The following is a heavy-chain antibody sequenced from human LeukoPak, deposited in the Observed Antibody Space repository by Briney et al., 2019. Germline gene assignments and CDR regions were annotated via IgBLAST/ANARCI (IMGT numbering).Heavy chain of an antibody. V-gene: IGHV3-23*01. CDR1: GFTFSSYA. CDR2: ISGSGGST. D-gene: IGHD5-18*01. Sequence: PGGSLRLSCAASGFTFSSYAMSWVRQAPGKGLEWVSAISGSGGSTYYADSVKGRFTISRDNSKNTLYLQMNSLRAEDTAVYYCAKRSRQLWSLAYFDYWGQGTLVTVSS. CDR3: AKRSRQLWSLAYFDY. J-gene: IGHJ4*02.